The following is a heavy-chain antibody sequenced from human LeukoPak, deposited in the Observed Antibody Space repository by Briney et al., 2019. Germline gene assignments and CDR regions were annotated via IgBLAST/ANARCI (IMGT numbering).Heavy chain of an antibody. Sequence: PGGSLRLSCAASGFTFSSYAMHWVRQDPGKGLEWEADLSYDGSNKYYADSAKGRFTISRDNSKDTLYLQMNSLRAEDTAVYYFAKGSGYDLDYFDYWVQGTLVTVSS. CDR3: AKGSGYDLDYFDY. CDR1: GFTFSSYA. CDR2: LSYDGSNK. J-gene: IGHJ4*02. D-gene: IGHD5-12*01. V-gene: IGHV3-30*04.